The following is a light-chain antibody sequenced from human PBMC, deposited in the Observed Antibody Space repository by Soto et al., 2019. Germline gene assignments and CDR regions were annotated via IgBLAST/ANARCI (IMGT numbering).Light chain of an antibody. J-gene: IGKJ3*01. CDR2: AAS. CDR3: LQDHNSLT. Sequence: AIQMTQSLSSLSASVGDRVTITCRASQDIRNDLAWYQQQPGKAPKLLIYAASTLQSGVPSRFSGSGSGTDFTLTISSLQPEDFATYHCLQDHNSLTFGPGTKVDIK. V-gene: IGKV1-6*01. CDR1: QDIRND.